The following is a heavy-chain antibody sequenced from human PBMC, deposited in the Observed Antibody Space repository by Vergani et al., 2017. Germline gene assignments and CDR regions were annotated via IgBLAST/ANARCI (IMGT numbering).Heavy chain of an antibody. J-gene: IGHJ4*02. V-gene: IGHV3-30*02. CDR2: IGKDGINT. Sequence: QVQLVESAGGVVQPGGSLRLSCAASGFTFSNFGMHWIRQAPGKGLEWLSYIGKDGINTRYRDAGKGRFTVSRDNAKDIMYLQMDSLRSEDTALYYCAKYLRDSTDGLPDSWGPGTLVIVAS. D-gene: IGHD2-21*02. CDR3: AKYLRDSTDGLPDS. CDR1: GFTFSNFG.